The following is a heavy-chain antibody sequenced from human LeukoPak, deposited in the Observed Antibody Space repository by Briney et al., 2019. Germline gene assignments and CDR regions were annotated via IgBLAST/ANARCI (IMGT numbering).Heavy chain of an antibody. CDR1: GGSISSYY. V-gene: IGHV4-59*01. D-gene: IGHD5-24*01. J-gene: IGHJ3*02. Sequence: SETLSLTCTVSGGSISSYYWSWVRQPPGKGLEWTGYIYYSGSTNYNPSLKSRVTISVDTSKNQFSLKLSSVTAADTAVYYCARESVEGAFDIWGQGTMVTVSP. CDR2: IYYSGST. CDR3: ARESVEGAFDI.